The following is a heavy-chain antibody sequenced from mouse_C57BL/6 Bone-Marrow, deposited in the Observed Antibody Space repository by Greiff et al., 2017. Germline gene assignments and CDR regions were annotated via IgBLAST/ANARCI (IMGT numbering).Heavy chain of an antibody. CDR3: ARGRNWDCDY. J-gene: IGHJ2*01. CDR2: ISYDGSN. CDR1: GYSITSGYY. V-gene: IGHV3-6*01. Sequence: EVQLVESGPGLVKPSQSLSLTCSVTGYSITSGYYWNWIRQFPGNKLEWMGYISYDGSNNYNPSLKNRISITRDTSKNQFFLKLNSVTTEDTATYYCARGRNWDCDYWGQGTTLTVSS. D-gene: IGHD4-1*01.